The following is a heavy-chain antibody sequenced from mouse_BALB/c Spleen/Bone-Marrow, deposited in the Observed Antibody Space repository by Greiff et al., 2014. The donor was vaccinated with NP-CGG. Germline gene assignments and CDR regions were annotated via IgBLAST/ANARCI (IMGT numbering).Heavy chain of an antibody. Sequence: VQLKESGPELGKPGASVKISCKASGYSFTGYFMKWGMQSHGKSLEGIGRINPYNGDTFYNQKFKGKATLTVDKSSSTAHMELRSLASEDSAVYYCARGGLLRAMDYWGQGTSVTVSS. CDR2: INPYNGDT. J-gene: IGHJ4*01. D-gene: IGHD2-3*01. V-gene: IGHV1-20*02. CDR1: GYSFTGYF. CDR3: ARGGLLRAMDY.